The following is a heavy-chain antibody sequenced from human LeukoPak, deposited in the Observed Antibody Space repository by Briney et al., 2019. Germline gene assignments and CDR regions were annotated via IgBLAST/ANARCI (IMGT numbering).Heavy chain of an antibody. CDR2: IYYSGST. D-gene: IGHD1-26*01. Sequence: SETLSLTCTVSGGSISSYYWSWIRQPPGTGLEWIGYIYYSGSTYYNPSLKSRVTISVDTSKNQFSLKLNSVTAADTAVYYCAREVPWVWNFDLWGRGTLVTVSS. CDR1: GGSISSYY. V-gene: IGHV4-30-4*01. J-gene: IGHJ2*01. CDR3: AREVPWVWNFDL.